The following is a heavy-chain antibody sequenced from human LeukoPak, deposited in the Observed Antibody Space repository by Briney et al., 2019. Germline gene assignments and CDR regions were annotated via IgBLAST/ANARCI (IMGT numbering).Heavy chain of an antibody. CDR2: ISGSGGST. J-gene: IGHJ4*02. Sequence: GGSLRLSCAASGSTFSSYAMGWVRQAPGKGLEWVSGISGSGGSTYYADSVKGRFTISRDNSKNTLYLQMNSLRAEDTAVYYCAKGDGYNTYYFDYWGQGTLVTVSS. V-gene: IGHV3-23*01. CDR3: AKGDGYNTYYFDY. D-gene: IGHD5-24*01. CDR1: GSTFSSYA.